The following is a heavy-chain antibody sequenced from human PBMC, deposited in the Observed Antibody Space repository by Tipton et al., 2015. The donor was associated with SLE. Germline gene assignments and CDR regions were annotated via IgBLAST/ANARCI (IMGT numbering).Heavy chain of an antibody. J-gene: IGHJ4*02. CDR1: GGSISGSMYN. CDR2: IYHSGST. CDR3: ARRRVDFDY. Sequence: TLSLTCSVSGGSISGSMYNWAWVRQSPRKGLEWIGNIYHSGSTNYNPSLKSRVTISVDTSKNQFSLRLSSVTSADTAVYYCARRRVDFDYWGQGTLVTVSS. V-gene: IGHV4-39*07.